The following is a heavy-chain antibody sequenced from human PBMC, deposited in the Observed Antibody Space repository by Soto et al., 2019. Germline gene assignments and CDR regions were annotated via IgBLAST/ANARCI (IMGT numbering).Heavy chain of an antibody. CDR2: IGGGGAT. Sequence: GSLRLSCASSGFGVRRYVMSWVRQAPGKGLDWVSSIGGGGATFYADSVKGRFTISRDNSKNTMYLQMKSLRDDDMGIYYCETYPEGDYVPPYDYWGQGTLVTVSS. CDR1: GFGVRRYV. V-gene: IGHV3-23*01. J-gene: IGHJ4*02. D-gene: IGHD3-10*02. CDR3: ETYPEGDYVPPYDY.